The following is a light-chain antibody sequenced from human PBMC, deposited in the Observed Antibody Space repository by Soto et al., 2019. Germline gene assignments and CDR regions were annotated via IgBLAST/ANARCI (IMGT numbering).Light chain of an antibody. CDR3: YSYTSSSTDV. CDR1: GSDVGDYNY. J-gene: IGLJ1*01. CDR2: DVS. Sequence: QSALTQPASVSGSPGQSITISCSGTGSDVGDYNYVSWYQQHPAKAPKLMIYDVSNRPSGVSDRFSGSKSGNTASLTISGLQAEDEADYYCYSYTSSSTDVFGSGTKLTVL. V-gene: IGLV2-14*01.